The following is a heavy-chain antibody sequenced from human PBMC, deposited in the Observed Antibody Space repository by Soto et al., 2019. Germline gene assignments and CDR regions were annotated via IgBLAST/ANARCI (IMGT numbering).Heavy chain of an antibody. V-gene: IGHV1-8*01. J-gene: IGHJ6*02. Sequence: QVQLVQSGAEVKKPGASVKVSCKASGYTFTSYDVNWVRQATGQGLEWMGWMNPNSGSTGYAQKFQGRVXXTXNXXTSTAYMELSSLRSEDTAVYYCARGRKDLVGGMDVWGQGTTVTVSS. CDR1: GYTFTSYD. CDR3: ARGRKDLVGGMDV. D-gene: IGHD2-15*01. CDR2: MNPNSGST.